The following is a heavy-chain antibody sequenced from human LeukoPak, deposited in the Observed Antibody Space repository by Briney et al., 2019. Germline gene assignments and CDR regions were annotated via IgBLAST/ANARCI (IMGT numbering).Heavy chain of an antibody. D-gene: IGHD3-22*01. CDR2: IISSGSTI. J-gene: IGHJ6*03. CDR3: ARIDRYFYYMDV. V-gene: IGHV3-48*03. CDR1: GFSFSTRE. Sequence: PGGSLRLSCEASGFSFSTREMNWVRQAPGKGPEWVSYIISSGSTIYYADSVQGRFTTSRDNAKNLLFLQMNSLRPEDTGVYYCARIDRYFYYMDVWGKGTTVTVSS.